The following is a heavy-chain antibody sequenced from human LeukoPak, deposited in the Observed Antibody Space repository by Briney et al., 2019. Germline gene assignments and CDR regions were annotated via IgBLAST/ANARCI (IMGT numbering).Heavy chain of an antibody. D-gene: IGHD2-2*01. CDR2: ISSSGSTI. CDR1: GFTFSDYY. Sequence: PGGSLRLSCAASGFTFSDYYMSWIRQAPGKGLEWVSYISSSGSTIYYADSVKGRFTIPRDNAKNSLYLQMNSLRAEDTAVYYCARYCSSTSCYFGGLDPWGQGTLVTVSS. V-gene: IGHV3-11*04. J-gene: IGHJ5*02. CDR3: ARYCSSTSCYFGGLDP.